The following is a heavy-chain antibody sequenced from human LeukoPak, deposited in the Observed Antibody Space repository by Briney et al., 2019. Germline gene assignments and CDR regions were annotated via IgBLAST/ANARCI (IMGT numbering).Heavy chain of an antibody. Sequence: SVKVSCKASGGTFSSYAISWVRQAPGQGLEWMGGIIPIFGTANYAQKFQGRVTMTTDTSTSTAYMELRSLRSDDTAVYYCARDGPHYYDSSGYRWGQGTLVTVSS. CDR3: ARDGPHYYDSSGYR. CDR1: GGTFSSYA. CDR2: IIPIFGTA. V-gene: IGHV1-69*05. D-gene: IGHD3-22*01. J-gene: IGHJ4*02.